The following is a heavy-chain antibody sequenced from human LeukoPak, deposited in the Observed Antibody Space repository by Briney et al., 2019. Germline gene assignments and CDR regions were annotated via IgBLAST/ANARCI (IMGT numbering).Heavy chain of an antibody. J-gene: IGHJ4*02. CDR3: ARASWISPADAVW. CDR2: MKGGGET. D-gene: IGHD2-2*03. V-gene: IGHV3-23*01. CDR1: GFSFTKYA. Sequence: PGGSLRLSCAASGFSFTKYAMRWVRQAAARGPEWLARMKGGGETFYADSVKGRFTLSRDDSRNTVYLQLNNLRVEDTAIYYCARASWISPADAVWWGQGTQVTVSS.